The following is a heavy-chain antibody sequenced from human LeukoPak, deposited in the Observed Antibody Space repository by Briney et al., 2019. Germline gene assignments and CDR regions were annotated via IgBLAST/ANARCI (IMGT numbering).Heavy chain of an antibody. CDR2: ISWNSGSI. J-gene: IGHJ4*02. V-gene: IGHV3-9*01. D-gene: IGHD1-1*01. CDR1: GFTFDDYA. Sequence: GRSLRLSCAASGFTFDDYAMHWVRQAPGKGLEWVSGISWNSGSIGYADSVKGRFTISRDNAKSSLYLQMNSLRAEDTALYYCAKTRGYNWNDESPLDYWGQGTLVTVSS. CDR3: AKTRGYNWNDESPLDY.